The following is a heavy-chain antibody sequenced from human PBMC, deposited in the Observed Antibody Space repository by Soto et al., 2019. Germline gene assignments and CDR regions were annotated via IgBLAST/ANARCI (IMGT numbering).Heavy chain of an antibody. J-gene: IGHJ4*02. D-gene: IGHD3-10*01. Sequence: QEQLVQPGAEVKKPGSSVKVSCKASGGTFRNHVFNWVRQGPGQGLVLMGGIIPIIGTPNYAGKSQGRVTLTVDASTNTVYLEVSSMRSQDTAVYYCARDLEFRDGNISHLDYWGQGTLVTVSS. CDR3: ARDLEFRDGNISHLDY. V-gene: IGHV1-69*01. CDR1: GGTFRNHV. CDR2: IIPIIGTP.